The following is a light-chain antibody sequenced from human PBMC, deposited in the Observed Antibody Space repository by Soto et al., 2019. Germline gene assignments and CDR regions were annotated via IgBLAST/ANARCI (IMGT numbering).Light chain of an antibody. CDR2: AAS. Sequence: QMTQSPSTLSASVGDRVTITCRASQSISSYLAWYQQKPGKAPKLLIYAASTLQSGVPSRFSGSGSGTDFTLTVSCLQSEDFATYYCQQYYSYPLTFGPGTKVDIK. CDR3: QQYYSYPLT. J-gene: IGKJ3*01. CDR1: QSISSY. V-gene: IGKV1-8*01.